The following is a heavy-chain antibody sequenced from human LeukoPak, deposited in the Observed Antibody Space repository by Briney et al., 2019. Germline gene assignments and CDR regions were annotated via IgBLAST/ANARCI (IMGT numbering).Heavy chain of an antibody. CDR1: GYTFTGYY. V-gene: IGHV1-2*02. J-gene: IGHJ4*02. CDR2: INPNSGGT. CDR3: ARVRHNRGYSSSWYPDY. Sequence: ASVTVSCKASGYTFTGYYMHWVRQAPGQGLEWMGWINPNSGGTNYAQKFQGRVTMTRDTSISTAYMELSRLRSDDTAVYYCARVRHNRGYSSSWYPDYWGQGTLVTVSS. D-gene: IGHD6-13*01.